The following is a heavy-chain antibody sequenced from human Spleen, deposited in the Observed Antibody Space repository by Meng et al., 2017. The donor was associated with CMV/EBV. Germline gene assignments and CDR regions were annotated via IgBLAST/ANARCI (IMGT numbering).Heavy chain of an antibody. J-gene: IGHJ6*02. CDR1: GFTFSNAW. CDR2: IKSKTDGGTT. Sequence: GESLKISCAASGFTFSNAWMSWVRQAPGKGLEWVGRIKSKTDGGTTDYAAPVKGRFTISRDDSKNTLYLQMNSLKTEDTAVYYCTTVGYQLLYGMDVWGQGTTVTVSS. V-gene: IGHV3-15*01. CDR3: TTVGYQLLYGMDV. D-gene: IGHD2-2*01.